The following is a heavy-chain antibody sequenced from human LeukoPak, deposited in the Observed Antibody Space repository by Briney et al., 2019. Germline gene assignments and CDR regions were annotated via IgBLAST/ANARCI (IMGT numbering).Heavy chain of an antibody. CDR1: GFTFSSYA. D-gene: IGHD3-22*01. Sequence: GGSLRLSCAASGFTFSSYAMSWVRQAPGKGLEWVSAISGSGGSTYYADSVKGRFTISRDNSKNTLYLQMNSLKTEDTAVYYCTTDYYYDSSGYTPSFDYWGQGTLVTVSS. CDR2: ISGSGGST. V-gene: IGHV3-23*01. CDR3: TTDYYYDSSGYTPSFDY. J-gene: IGHJ4*02.